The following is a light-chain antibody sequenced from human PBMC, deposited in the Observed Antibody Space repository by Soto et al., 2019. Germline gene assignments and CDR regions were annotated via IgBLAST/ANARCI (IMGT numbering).Light chain of an antibody. V-gene: IGKV1-39*01. Sequence: DIQMTQSPSSMSASAGDRVTITCRASQSISTYLNWYQQKPGKAPKLLIYAASSLQSGIPSRFSGSGSGTDFTLTISSLQPEDFATYYCQQSYSTPFTFGQGTQLDIK. CDR3: QQSYSTPFT. CDR1: QSISTY. J-gene: IGKJ2*01. CDR2: AAS.